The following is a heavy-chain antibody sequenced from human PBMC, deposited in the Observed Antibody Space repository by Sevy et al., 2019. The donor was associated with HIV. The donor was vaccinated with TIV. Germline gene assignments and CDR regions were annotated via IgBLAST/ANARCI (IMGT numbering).Heavy chain of an antibody. Sequence: SETLSLTCTVSGFSISSGYYWGWIRQSPEKGLEWIGNIYHSGRTYYKPSLKSRVTISVDTSKNQFSLKLISVTAADTAVYYCARASAGDRLDYYGMDVWGQRTTVTVSS. CDR3: ARASAGDRLDYYGMDV. CDR1: GFSISSGYY. D-gene: IGHD2-21*02. CDR2: IYHSGRT. J-gene: IGHJ6*02. V-gene: IGHV4-38-2*02.